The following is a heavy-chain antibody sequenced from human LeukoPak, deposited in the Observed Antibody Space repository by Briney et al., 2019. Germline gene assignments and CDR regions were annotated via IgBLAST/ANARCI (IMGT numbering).Heavy chain of an antibody. D-gene: IGHD2-15*01. CDR1: GFTFSIYS. J-gene: IGHJ2*01. CDR2: IRADSNTI. Sequence: GGSLRLSCAASGFTFSIYSMNWVRQAPGEGLEWLSYIRADSNTIYYADSVKGRFTISRDNAKTSLYLQMHTLRDEDTAVYYCARDRAAPTWFFDLWGRGTLVLVSS. CDR3: ARDRAAPTWFFDL. V-gene: IGHV3-48*02.